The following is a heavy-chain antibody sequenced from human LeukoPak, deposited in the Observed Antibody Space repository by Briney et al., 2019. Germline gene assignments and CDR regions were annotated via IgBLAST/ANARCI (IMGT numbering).Heavy chain of an antibody. J-gene: IGHJ2*01. CDR1: GFTFSTYA. CDR2: VSSDGDNK. V-gene: IGHV3-30*04. Sequence: GGSLRLSCADSGFTFSTYAMHWVRQAPGTGLEWVAVVSSDGDNKYYADSVKGRFTISRDNSKNTLYLQMNGLRAEDTAVYYCATGSGGRYWYFDLWGRGTLVTVSS. CDR3: ATGSGGRYWYFDL. D-gene: IGHD2-15*01.